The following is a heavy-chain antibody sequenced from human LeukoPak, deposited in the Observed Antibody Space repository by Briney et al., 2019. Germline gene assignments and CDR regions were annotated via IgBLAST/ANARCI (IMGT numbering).Heavy chain of an antibody. D-gene: IGHD3-22*01. CDR3: ARGSANDSSGYYFDY. CDR1: GGSISTYY. J-gene: IGHJ4*02. V-gene: IGHV4-59*12. CDR2: IFYSGST. Sequence: SETLSLTCTVSGGSISTYYWTWIRQPPGKGLEWIGYIFYSGSTTYNPSLKSRVTISLDTSRNQFSLKLSSVTAADTAVYYCARGSANDSSGYYFDYWGQGTLVTVSS.